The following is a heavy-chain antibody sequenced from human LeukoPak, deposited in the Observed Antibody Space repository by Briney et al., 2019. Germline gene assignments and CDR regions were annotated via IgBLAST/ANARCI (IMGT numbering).Heavy chain of an antibody. Sequence: RQMPGKGLEGMXIIYPGDSDTRYTPSFQGQVTISADKSISTAYLQWSSLKASDTAMYYCARFRLYSSSWSFDYWGQGTLVTVSS. CDR3: ARFRLYSSSWSFDY. J-gene: IGHJ4*02. D-gene: IGHD6-13*01. CDR2: IYPGDSDT. V-gene: IGHV5-51*01.